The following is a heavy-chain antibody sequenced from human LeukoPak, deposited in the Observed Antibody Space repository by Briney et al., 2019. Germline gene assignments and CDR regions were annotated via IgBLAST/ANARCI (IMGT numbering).Heavy chain of an antibody. CDR1: GGSISSYD. CDR3: ARRWTYYYDSSGYYYVWSAFDI. J-gene: IGHJ3*02. V-gene: IGHV4-59*01. Sequence: SETLSLTCTVSGGSISSYDWSWIRQPPGKGLEWIGYIYYSGSTNYNPSLKSRVTISVDTSKNQFSLKLSSVTAADTAVYYCARRWTYYYDSSGYYYVWSAFDIWGQGTMVTVSS. D-gene: IGHD3-22*01. CDR2: IYYSGST.